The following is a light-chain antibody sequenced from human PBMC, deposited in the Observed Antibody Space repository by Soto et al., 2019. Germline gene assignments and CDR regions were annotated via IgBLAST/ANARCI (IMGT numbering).Light chain of an antibody. CDR3: QHYNIYPWA. CDR1: QSINNW. J-gene: IGKJ1*01. Sequence: DIQMTQSPSTLSASVGDRVTITCRASQSINNWLAWYQEKPGKAPKLLIYKASSLESGVPSRFSGRGSGPAFPLTISSLQPDDCATYYCQHYNIYPWAFGQGTQVEIK. CDR2: KAS. V-gene: IGKV1-5*03.